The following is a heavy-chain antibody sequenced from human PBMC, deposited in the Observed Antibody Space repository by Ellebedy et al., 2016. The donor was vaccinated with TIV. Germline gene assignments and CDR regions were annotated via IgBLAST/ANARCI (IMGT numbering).Heavy chain of an antibody. D-gene: IGHD2-21*02. CDR2: IIHILGIA. V-gene: IGHV1-69*04. CDR1: GYTFSKSG. J-gene: IGHJ3*02. Sequence: ASVKVSCKASGYTFSKSGFSWVRQAHGQGLEWIGRIIHILGIASYAQKFQRRVTITADKSTSTAYMELSSLRSEDTAVYYCARGAHIVVVTAILDAFDIWGQGTMVTVSS. CDR3: ARGAHIVVVTAILDAFDI.